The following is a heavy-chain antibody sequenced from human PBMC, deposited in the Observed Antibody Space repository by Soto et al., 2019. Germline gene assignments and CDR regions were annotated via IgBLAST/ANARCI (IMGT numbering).Heavy chain of an antibody. CDR3: ARQGFGPLHGLVDV. D-gene: IGHD3-10*01. V-gene: IGHV4-59*08. Sequence: QVQLQESGPGLVKPSETLSLSCTVSGGSISSYYWSWFRQSPGKRMEWIGYVHHSWGSSYNPSLQSRVAISLNTSKSQCSLTVTSVTAPDTPVYYCARQGFGPLHGLVDVWGQGTTVTVS. CDR2: VHHSWGS. J-gene: IGHJ6*02. CDR1: GGSISSYY.